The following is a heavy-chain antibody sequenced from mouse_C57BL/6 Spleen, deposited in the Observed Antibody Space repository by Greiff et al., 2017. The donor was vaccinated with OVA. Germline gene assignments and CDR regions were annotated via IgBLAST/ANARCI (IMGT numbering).Heavy chain of an antibody. D-gene: IGHD2-4*01. V-gene: IGHV5-9*01. CDR2: ISGGGGNT. CDR1: GFTFSSYT. J-gene: IGHJ2*01. Sequence: EVKVVESGGGLVKPGGSLKLSCAASGFTFSSYTMSWVRQTPEKRLEWVATISGGGGNTYYPDSVKGRFTISRDNAKNTLYLQMSSLRSEDTALYYCARHEDYDYFDYWGQGTTLTVSS. CDR3: ARHEDYDYFDY.